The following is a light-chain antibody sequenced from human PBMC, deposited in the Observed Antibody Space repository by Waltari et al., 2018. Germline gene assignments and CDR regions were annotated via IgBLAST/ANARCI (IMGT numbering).Light chain of an antibody. CDR2: GAS. CDR3: QQYTYWPPGT. Sequence: ETVMTQSPATLSVSPGDRVSLSCRASQSVGSNLAWYQQRPGQAPRLLIYGASTRATGIPARFSGSGSGTEFTLTISSLQSEDFAVYYCQQYTYWPPGTFGQGTKVEIK. V-gene: IGKV3-15*01. J-gene: IGKJ1*01. CDR1: QSVGSN.